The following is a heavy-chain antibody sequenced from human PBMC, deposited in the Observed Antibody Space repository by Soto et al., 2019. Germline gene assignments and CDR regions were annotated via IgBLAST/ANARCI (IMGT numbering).Heavy chain of an antibody. CDR2: ISYDGGYT. D-gene: IGHD5-12*01. J-gene: IGHJ4*02. CDR1: GFTFSSYG. CDR3: AKVRTYSNSPVDY. V-gene: IGHV3-30*18. Sequence: PGGSLRLSCAASGFTFSSYGMNWVRQAPGKGLEWVAVISYDGGYTDYGDSVKGRFTVSRDNSKNTLLLQMNSLRAEDTAMYYCAKVRTYSNSPVDYWGQGTLVTVSS.